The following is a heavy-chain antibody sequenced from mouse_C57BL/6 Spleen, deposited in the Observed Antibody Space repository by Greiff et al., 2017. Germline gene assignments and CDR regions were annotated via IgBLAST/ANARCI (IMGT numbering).Heavy chain of an antibody. CDR1: GFTFSSYG. D-gene: IGHD2-3*01. V-gene: IGHV5-6*02. Sequence: EVMLVESGGDLVKPGGSLKLSCAASGFTFSSYGMSWVRQTPDKRLEWVATISSGGSYTYYPDSVKGRCPISRGNAKNTLYLQMSSLKSDDTAMYYCARYDDGYYDAMDYWGQGTSVTVSS. J-gene: IGHJ4*01. CDR3: ARYDDGYYDAMDY. CDR2: ISSGGSYT.